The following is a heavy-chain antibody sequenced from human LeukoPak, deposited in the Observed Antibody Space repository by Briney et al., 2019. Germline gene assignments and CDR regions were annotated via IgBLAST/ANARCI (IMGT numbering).Heavy chain of an antibody. CDR3: ARDSSYSTAI. J-gene: IGHJ3*02. D-gene: IGHD3-22*01. V-gene: IGHV3-74*01. Sequence: GGSLRLSCAAAGFTFSIYWMHWVRQAPGKGLVWVSHINSDGSYTTYADSVKGRFTISRDNAKHTLSLQMNSLRAAATAVYYCARDSSYSTAIWGQGTMVTVSS. CDR2: INSDGSYT. CDR1: GFTFSIYW.